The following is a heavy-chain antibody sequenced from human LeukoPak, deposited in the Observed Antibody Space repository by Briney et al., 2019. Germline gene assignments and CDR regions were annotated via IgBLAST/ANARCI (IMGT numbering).Heavy chain of an antibody. CDR3: ARADYYDFWSGHNWFDP. D-gene: IGHD3-3*01. J-gene: IGHJ5*02. CDR1: GYTFTGYY. Sequence: ASVKVSCKASGYTFTGYYMNWVRQAPGQGLEWMGWINPNSGGTNYAQKFQGRVTMTRNTSISTAYMELSSLRSEDTAVYYCARADYYDFWSGHNWFDPWGQGTLVTVSS. V-gene: IGHV1-2*02. CDR2: INPNSGGT.